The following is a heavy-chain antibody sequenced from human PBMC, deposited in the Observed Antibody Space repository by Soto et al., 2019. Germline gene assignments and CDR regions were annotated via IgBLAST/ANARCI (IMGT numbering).Heavy chain of an antibody. D-gene: IGHD2-8*02. CDR1: GFSFDDYA. V-gene: IGHV3-9*01. J-gene: IGHJ6*02. Sequence: EVQVVESGGGLVQPGRSLRLSCAASGFSFDDYAMHWVRQAPGKGLEWVSGISWNSGTIGYADSVKGRFTISRANAKNSLYLRMNSLRSEDTALYYCAKSTGGTANGMGVWGQGTTVTVSS. CDR3: AKSTGGTANGMGV. CDR2: ISWNSGTI.